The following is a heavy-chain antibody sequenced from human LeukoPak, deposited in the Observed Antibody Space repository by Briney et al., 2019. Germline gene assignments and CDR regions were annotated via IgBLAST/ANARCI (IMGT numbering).Heavy chain of an antibody. CDR1: GGSISSYY. V-gene: IGHV4-59*01. D-gene: IGHD3-22*01. CDR3: ARAEYYYDSSGYSYYHYYYMDV. J-gene: IGHJ6*03. CDR2: IYYSGST. Sequence: KTSETLSLTCTVSGGSISSYYWSWIRQPPGKGLEWIGYIYYSGSTNYNPSLKSRVTISVDTSKNQFSLKLSSVTAADTAVYYCARAEYYYDSSGYSYYHYYYMDVWGKGTTVTISS.